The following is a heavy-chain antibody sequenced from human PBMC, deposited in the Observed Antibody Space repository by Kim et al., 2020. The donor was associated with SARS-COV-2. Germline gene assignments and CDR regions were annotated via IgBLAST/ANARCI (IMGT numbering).Heavy chain of an antibody. CDR3: ARGVTMVRGPYNWFDP. J-gene: IGHJ5*02. CDR2: IIPIFGTA. Sequence: SVKVSCKASGGTFSSYAISWVRQAPGQGLEWMGGIIPIFGTANYAQKFQGRVTITADESTSTAYMELSSLRSEDTAVYYCARGVTMVRGPYNWFDPWGQGTLVTVSS. V-gene: IGHV1-69*13. D-gene: IGHD3-10*01. CDR1: GGTFSSYA.